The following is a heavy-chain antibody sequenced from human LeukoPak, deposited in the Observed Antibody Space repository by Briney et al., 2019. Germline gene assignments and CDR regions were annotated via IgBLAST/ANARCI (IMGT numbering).Heavy chain of an antibody. J-gene: IGHJ4*02. CDR2: VKQDGSER. V-gene: IGHV3-7*01. D-gene: IGHD3-22*01. CDR3: ARTYYYDSGGYYA. Sequence: GGSLRPSCAASGFTFSRYWMNWVRQAPGKGLEWVANVKQDGSERYYVDSVKGRFTISRDNAKNSLYLQMNSLRAEDTAVHYCARTYYYDSGGYYAWGQGTLVTVSS. CDR1: GFTFSRYW.